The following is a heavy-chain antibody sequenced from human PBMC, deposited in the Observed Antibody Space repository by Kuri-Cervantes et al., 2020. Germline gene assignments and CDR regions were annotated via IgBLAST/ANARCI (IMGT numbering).Heavy chain of an antibody. D-gene: IGHD2-21*02. Sequence: GGSLRLSCAASGFTFNTYGMHWVRQAPGKGLEWVAFIRSDGSNKDYADSVKGRFTVSRDNAKNSLYLQMNSLRAEDTAVYYCARGLAYCGGDCYSPPDYWGQGTLVTVSS. J-gene: IGHJ4*02. V-gene: IGHV3-30*02. CDR3: ARGLAYCGGDCYSPPDY. CDR1: GFTFNTYG. CDR2: IRSDGSNK.